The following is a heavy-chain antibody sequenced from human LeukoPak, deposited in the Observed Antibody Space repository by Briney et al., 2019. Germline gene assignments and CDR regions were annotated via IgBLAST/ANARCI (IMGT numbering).Heavy chain of an antibody. Sequence: GGSLRLSFAAPVFPFSSYAMTWVRQAPGKGLEWVSDIRVSGGNTYYADSVQGRFIISRDNSKNTLNLQMNSLRVEDTAVYYCAKGASGSYHTPYDYWGQGSLVTVSS. D-gene: IGHD1-26*01. V-gene: IGHV3-23*01. J-gene: IGHJ4*02. CDR1: VFPFSSYA. CDR3: AKGASGSYHTPYDY. CDR2: IRVSGGNT.